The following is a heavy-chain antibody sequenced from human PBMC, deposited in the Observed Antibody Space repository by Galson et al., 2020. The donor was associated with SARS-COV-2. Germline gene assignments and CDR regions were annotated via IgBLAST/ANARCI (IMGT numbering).Heavy chain of an antibody. D-gene: IGHD2-2*01. Sequence: GESLKISCAASGFTFSSYPMHWVRQAPGKGLEWVAVISYDGSNKYYADSVKGRFTISRDNSKNTLYLQMNSLRAEDTAVYYCARDFSDGYCSSTSCYYVGMDVWGQGTTVTGSS. J-gene: IGHJ6*02. CDR2: ISYDGSNK. CDR3: ARDFSDGYCSSTSCYYVGMDV. CDR1: GFTFSSYP. V-gene: IGHV3-30-3*01.